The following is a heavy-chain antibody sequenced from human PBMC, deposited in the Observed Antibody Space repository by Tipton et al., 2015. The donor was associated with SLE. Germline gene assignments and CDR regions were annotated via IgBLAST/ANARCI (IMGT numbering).Heavy chain of an antibody. CDR3: ARGESYFYFYKDV. V-gene: IGHV5-51*03. Sequence: QLAQSGAEVKKSGESLTISCKASGYNFSTYWIGWVRQMPGKGLELMGMIYPGDSHTIYSPSFQGQVTMSADKSISTAFLRWGSLKASDTAMYYCARGESYFYFYKDVWGKGATVTVSS. CDR2: IYPGDSHT. CDR1: GYNFSTYW. J-gene: IGHJ6*03.